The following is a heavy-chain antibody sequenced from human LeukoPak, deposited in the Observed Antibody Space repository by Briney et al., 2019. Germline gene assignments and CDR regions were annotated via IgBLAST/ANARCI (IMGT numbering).Heavy chain of an antibody. CDR3: ARGHFWGGYYTSDY. V-gene: IGHV4-34*01. CDR1: GGSFSGYY. D-gene: IGHD3-3*02. J-gene: IGHJ4*02. Sequence: KPSETLSLTCAVYGGSFSGYYWSWIRQPPGKGLEWIGEINHSGSTNYNPSLKSRVTISVDTSKNQFSLKLSSVTAADTAVYYCARGHFWGGYYTSDYWGQGTLVTVSS. CDR2: INHSGST.